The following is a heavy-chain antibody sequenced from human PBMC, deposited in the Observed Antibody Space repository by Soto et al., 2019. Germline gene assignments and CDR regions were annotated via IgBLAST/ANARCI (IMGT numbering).Heavy chain of an antibody. CDR1: GVSLNTFY. Sequence: LSLTCTVSGVSLNTFYWGWVRQPAGKGLEWIGRIFSSGSTSFNPSLESRVAMSVDTSKNHFSLNLSSVTAADMAVYYCAREGSYSAYNFAHGIQLWSFDFWGQGALVTVSS. CDR2: IFSSGST. V-gene: IGHV4-4*07. CDR3: AREGSYSAYNFAHGIQLWSFDF. J-gene: IGHJ4*02. D-gene: IGHD5-12*01.